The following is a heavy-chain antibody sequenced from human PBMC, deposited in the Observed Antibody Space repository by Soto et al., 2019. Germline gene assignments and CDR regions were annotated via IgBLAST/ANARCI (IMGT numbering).Heavy chain of an antibody. CDR2: IFYAGNT. D-gene: IGHD6-13*01. CDR3: ARQAAAAGIDLWFAR. V-gene: IGHV4-39*01. Sequence: SETLSLTCNVSGGPISSDRSFLSRFLQPKGKELEWIANIFYAGNTYYNPSLKSRVTVSVDTSKNQFSLKLGSVTAADTAVYYCARQAAAAGIDLWFARWRQGTLVT. CDR1: GGPISSDRSF. J-gene: IGHJ5*02.